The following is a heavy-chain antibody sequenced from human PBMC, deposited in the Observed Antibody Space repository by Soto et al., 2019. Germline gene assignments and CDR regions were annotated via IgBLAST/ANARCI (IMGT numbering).Heavy chain of an antibody. Sequence: GESLKISCAASGFTFSSYAMSWVRQAPGKGLEWVSAISGSGGSTYYADSVKGRFTISRDNSKNTLYLQMNSLRAEDTAVYYCAKDRGRVGSGYDYWGQGTLVTVSS. CDR1: GFTFSSYA. J-gene: IGHJ4*02. V-gene: IGHV3-23*01. D-gene: IGHD5-12*01. CDR2: ISGSGGST. CDR3: AKDRGRVGSGYDY.